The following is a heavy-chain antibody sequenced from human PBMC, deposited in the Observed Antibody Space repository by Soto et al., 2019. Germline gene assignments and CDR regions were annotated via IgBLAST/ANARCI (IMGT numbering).Heavy chain of an antibody. J-gene: IGHJ5*02. CDR3: ASGIAAAGTGNCFEA. V-gene: IGHV1-3*01. CDR1: GYTFTSYA. CDR2: INAGNGNT. Sequence: GASVKVSCKACGYTFTSYAMHWVGQAAGQRREWMGWINAGNGNTKYSQKFQGRVTITRDTSASTAYMELSSLRSEDTAVYYCASGIAAAGTGNCFEAWGQGTPVTVSS. D-gene: IGHD6-13*01.